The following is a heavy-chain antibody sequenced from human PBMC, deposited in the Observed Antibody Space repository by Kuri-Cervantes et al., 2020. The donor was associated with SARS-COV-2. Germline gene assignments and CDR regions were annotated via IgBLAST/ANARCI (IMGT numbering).Heavy chain of an antibody. V-gene: IGHV4-39*01. CDR2: IYYSGST. D-gene: IGHD3-10*01. J-gene: IGHJ4*02. CDR3: ATLEPTKVRIAGDGDGFDY. CDR1: GGSISSSSYY. Sequence: SETLSLTCTVSGGSISSSSYYWGWIRQPPGKGLEWIGSIYYSGSTYYNPSLKSRVTISVDTSKNQFSLKLSSVTAADTAVYYWATLEPTKVRIAGDGDGFDYWGQGTLVTVSS.